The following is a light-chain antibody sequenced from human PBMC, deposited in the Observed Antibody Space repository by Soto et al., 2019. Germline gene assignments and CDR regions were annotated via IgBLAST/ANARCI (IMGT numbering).Light chain of an antibody. CDR1: QSITTY. CDR2: VAS. CDR3: QQTYSTPFT. J-gene: IGKJ3*01. Sequence: DIQMTQSPSSLSASVGDRVTISCRASQSITTYLNWYQQKPGKAPNLLIYVASTLQSGVPSRFSGSGSGTDFTLTISSLQPEDFAIYYCQQTYSTPFTFGPGTTVHIK. V-gene: IGKV1-39*01.